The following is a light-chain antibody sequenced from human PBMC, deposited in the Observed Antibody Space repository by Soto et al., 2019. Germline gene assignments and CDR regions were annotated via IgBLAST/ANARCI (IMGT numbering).Light chain of an antibody. CDR1: SSDGGGYNY. CDR2: DVS. CDR3: SSYTSSSTYV. V-gene: IGLV2-14*01. Sequence: QSVLTQPASVSGSPGQSITISCTGTSSDGGGYNYVSWYQQNPGKAPKLMIYDVSNRPSGVSNRFSGSKSGNTASLTISGLQAEDEADYYCSSYTSSSTYVSGTGTKVTVL. J-gene: IGLJ1*01.